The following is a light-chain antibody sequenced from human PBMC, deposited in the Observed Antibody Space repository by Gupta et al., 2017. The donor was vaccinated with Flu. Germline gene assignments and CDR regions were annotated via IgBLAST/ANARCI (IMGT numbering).Light chain of an antibody. CDR1: QSIVYSDGDTY. V-gene: IGKV2-30*01. J-gene: IGKJ2*01. Sequence: DIVMTQSPLSLPVNLGQPASISCRSSQSIVYSDGDTYLTWFHQRPGQSPRRLIYKVSNRDSGVPDRFRGSGSGTDFTLKISRVEAEDVGVYYCMQTTRWPTFGQGTKLEIK. CDR2: KVS. CDR3: MQTTRWPT.